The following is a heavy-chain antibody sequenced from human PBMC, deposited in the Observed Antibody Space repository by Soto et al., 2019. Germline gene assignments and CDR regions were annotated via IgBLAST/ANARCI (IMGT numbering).Heavy chain of an antibody. CDR2: IYYSGST. CDR1: GGSISSYY. V-gene: IGHV4-59*01. D-gene: IGHD3-22*01. Sequence: SETLSLTCTVSGGSISSYYWSWVRQPPGKGLEWIGYIYYSGSTNYNPSLKSRVTISVDTSKNQFSLKLSSVTAADTAVYYCARTYYSDSSGSQRFDYWGQGTLVTVSS. J-gene: IGHJ4*02. CDR3: ARTYYSDSSGSQRFDY.